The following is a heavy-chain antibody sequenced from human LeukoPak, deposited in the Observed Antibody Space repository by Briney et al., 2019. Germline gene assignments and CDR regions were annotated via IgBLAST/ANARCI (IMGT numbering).Heavy chain of an antibody. CDR1: GFTFSSYS. J-gene: IGHJ4*02. D-gene: IGHD6-25*01. V-gene: IGHV3-21*01. CDR2: ISSSSSYI. Sequence: KSGGSLRLSCAASGFTFSSYSMNWVRQAPGKGLEWVSSISSSSSYIYYADSVKGRFTISRDNAKNSLYLQMNSLRAEDTAVYYCARDSGYYDPAYYFDYWGQGTLVTVSS. CDR3: ARDSGYYDPAYYFDY.